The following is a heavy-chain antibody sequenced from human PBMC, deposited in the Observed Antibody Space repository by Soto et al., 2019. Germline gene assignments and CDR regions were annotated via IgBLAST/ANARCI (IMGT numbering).Heavy chain of an antibody. CDR3: ATEKYCSSTSCLEAFDI. Sequence: QVQLQESGPGLVKPSQTLSLTCTVSGGSISSGGYYWSWIRQHPGKGLEWIGYIYYSGSTYYNPSLKSRVTISVDTSKNQFSLKLSSVTAADTAVYYCATEKYCSSTSCLEAFDIWGQGTMVTVSS. D-gene: IGHD2-2*01. CDR2: IYYSGST. CDR1: GGSISSGGYY. J-gene: IGHJ3*02. V-gene: IGHV4-31*03.